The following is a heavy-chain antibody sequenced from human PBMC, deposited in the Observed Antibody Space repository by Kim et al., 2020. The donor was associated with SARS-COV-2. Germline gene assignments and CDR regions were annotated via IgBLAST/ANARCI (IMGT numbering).Heavy chain of an antibody. D-gene: IGHD4-17*01. V-gene: IGHV4-61*01. CDR2: IYYSGST. Sequence: SETLSLTCTVSGGSVSSGSYYWSWIRQPPGKGLEWIGYIYYSGSTNYNPSLKSRVTISVDTSKNQFSLKLSSVTAADTAVYYCASLPQFRSLYGDYVPQWGQGTLVTVSS. CDR3: ASLPQFRSLYGDYVPQ. J-gene: IGHJ4*02. CDR1: GGSVSSGSYY.